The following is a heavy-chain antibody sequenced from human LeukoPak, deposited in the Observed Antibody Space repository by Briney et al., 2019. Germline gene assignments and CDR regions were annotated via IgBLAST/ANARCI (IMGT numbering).Heavy chain of an antibody. D-gene: IGHD2-8*02. CDR2: IYTSGST. CDR1: GGSISSGSYY. V-gene: IGHV4-61*02. J-gene: IGHJ6*03. CDR3: ARDYTGSYYYYYVDV. Sequence: SETLSLTCTVSGGSISSGSYYWSWIRQPAGKGLEWIGRIYTSGSTNYNPSLKSRVTISVDTSKNQFSLKLSSVTAADTAVYYCARDYTGSYYYYYVDVWGKGTTVTVSS.